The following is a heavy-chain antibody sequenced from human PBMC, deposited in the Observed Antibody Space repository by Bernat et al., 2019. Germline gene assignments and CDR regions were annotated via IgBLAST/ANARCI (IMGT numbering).Heavy chain of an antibody. D-gene: IGHD3-10*01. Sequence: QVQLVESGGGVVQPGRSLRLSCAASGFTFSSYGMHWVRQAPGKGLAWVAVIWYDGSNKYYADSVKGRFTISRDNSKNTLYLQMNSLRAEDTAVYYCARSGTYYYGSGSYPYGMDVWGQGTTVTVSS. J-gene: IGHJ6*02. CDR3: ARSGTYYYGSGSYPYGMDV. V-gene: IGHV3-33*01. CDR1: GFTFSSYG. CDR2: IWYDGSNK.